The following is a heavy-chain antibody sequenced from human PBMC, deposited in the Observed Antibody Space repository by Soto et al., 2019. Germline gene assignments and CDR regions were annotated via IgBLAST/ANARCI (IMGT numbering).Heavy chain of an antibody. V-gene: IGHV4-59*01. CDR3: ARDGAEAGDYYYGMDV. J-gene: IGHJ6*02. CDR2: IYYSGST. CDR1: GGSISSYY. D-gene: IGHD3-10*01. Sequence: SETLSLTCTVSGGSISSYYWSWIRQPPGKGLEWIGYIYYSGSTNYNPSLKSRVTISVDTSKNQFSLKLSSVTAADTAVYYCARDGAEAGDYYYGMDVWGQGTTVTVSS.